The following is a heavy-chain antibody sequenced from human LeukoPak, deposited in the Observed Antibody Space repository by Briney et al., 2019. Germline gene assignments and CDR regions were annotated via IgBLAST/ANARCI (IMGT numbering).Heavy chain of an antibody. J-gene: IGHJ3*02. D-gene: IGHD3-22*01. CDR2: IYTSGST. V-gene: IGHV4-4*07. CDR1: GGSISSYY. Sequence: SETLSLTCTVSGGSISSYYWSWIWQPAGKGLEWIGRIYTSGSTNYNPSLKSRVTMSVDTSKNQFSLKLSSVTAADTAVYYCAHYYDSRGVGAFDIWGQGTMVTVSS. CDR3: AHYYDSRGVGAFDI.